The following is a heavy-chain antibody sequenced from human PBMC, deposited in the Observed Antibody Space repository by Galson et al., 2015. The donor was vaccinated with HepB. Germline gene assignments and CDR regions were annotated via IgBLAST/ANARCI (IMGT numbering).Heavy chain of an antibody. J-gene: IGHJ4*02. CDR2: ISYDGSNK. Sequence: SLRLSCAASGFTFSSYAMHWVRQAPGKGLEWVAVISYDGSNKYYADSVKGRFTISRDNSKNTLYLQMNSLRAEDTAVYYCARRYCTNGVCYKVGGYFDYWGQGTLVTVSS. CDR1: GFTFSSYA. V-gene: IGHV3-30*04. D-gene: IGHD2-8*01. CDR3: ARRYCTNGVCYKVGGYFDY.